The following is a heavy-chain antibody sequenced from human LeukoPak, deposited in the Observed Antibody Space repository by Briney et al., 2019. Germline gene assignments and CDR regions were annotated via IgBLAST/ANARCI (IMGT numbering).Heavy chain of an antibody. Sequence: PGGSLRLSCAASGITFTSDAMHWVRQAPGKGLLWVSRISGDGRSTTYADSVKGRFIISKDSAKNTVYLQLKSLRVEDTAVHYCVHGAPFDSWGQGTLVTVSS. CDR2: ISGDGRST. D-gene: IGHD3-10*01. J-gene: IGHJ4*02. CDR1: GITFTSDA. CDR3: VHGAPFDS. V-gene: IGHV3-74*01.